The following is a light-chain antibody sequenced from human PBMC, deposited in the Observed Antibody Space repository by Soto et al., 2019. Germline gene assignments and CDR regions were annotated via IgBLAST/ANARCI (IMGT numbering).Light chain of an antibody. CDR3: QQSYSTPRCT. CDR1: QSISSY. Sequence: DIQMTQSPPSLSASVGDRVTITCRASQSISSYLNWYQQKPGKAPKLLIYAASSLQSGVPSRFSGSGSGTDFTLTISSLQPEDIATYYCQQSYSTPRCTFGQGTKLEIK. V-gene: IGKV1-39*01. CDR2: AAS. J-gene: IGKJ2*02.